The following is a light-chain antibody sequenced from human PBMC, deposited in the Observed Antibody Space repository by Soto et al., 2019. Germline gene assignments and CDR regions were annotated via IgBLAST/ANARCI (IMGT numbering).Light chain of an antibody. V-gene: IGLV2-14*01. J-gene: IGLJ2*01. CDR1: SSDVGGYDY. CDR3: SSYTSSSTVV. CDR2: EVS. Sequence: QPVLTQPASVSGSPGQSLTFSCTGTSSDVGGYDYVSWYQQHPGRAPKLMIYEVSNRPSGVSNRFSGSKSGNTASLTISGLQAEDEANYYCSSYTSSSTVVFGGGTQLTVL.